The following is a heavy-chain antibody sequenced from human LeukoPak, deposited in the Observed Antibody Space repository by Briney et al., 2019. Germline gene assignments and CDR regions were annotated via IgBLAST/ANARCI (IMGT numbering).Heavy chain of an antibody. V-gene: IGHV1-69*06. J-gene: IGHJ4*02. Sequence: GASVKVSCKASGYTFTSYGISWVRQAPGQGLEWMGGIIPIFGTANCAQKFQGRVTITADKSTSTAYMELSSLRSEDTAVYYCARAAGRGYSLGGRAVYWGQGTLVTVSS. CDR1: GYTFTSYG. CDR2: IIPIFGTA. CDR3: ARAAGRGYSLGGRAVY. D-gene: IGHD5-18*01.